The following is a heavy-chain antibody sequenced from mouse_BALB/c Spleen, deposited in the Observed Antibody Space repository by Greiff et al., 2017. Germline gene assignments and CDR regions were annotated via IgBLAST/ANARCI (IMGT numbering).Heavy chain of an antibody. V-gene: IGHV5-17*02. D-gene: IGHD1-1*01. Sequence: EVKVVESGGGLVQPGGSRKLSCAVTGFTFSSFGMHWVRQAPEKGLECVAYISSGSSTIYYADTVKGRFTISRDTPKHTLFLQMTRLRSEDTAMYYCARSDYYGSSLYAMDYWGQGTSVTVSS. J-gene: IGHJ4*01. CDR3: ARSDYYGSSLYAMDY. CDR1: GFTFSSFG. CDR2: ISSGSSTI.